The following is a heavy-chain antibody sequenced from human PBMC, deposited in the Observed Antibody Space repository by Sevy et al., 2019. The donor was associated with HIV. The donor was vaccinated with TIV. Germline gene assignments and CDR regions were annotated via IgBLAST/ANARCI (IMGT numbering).Heavy chain of an antibody. D-gene: IGHD3-22*01. V-gene: IGHV1-18*01. CDR1: GYTFTSYG. CDR3: ARDSYYDSSGYYYVSYFDY. CDR2: ISAYNGNT. J-gene: IGHJ4*02. Sequence: ASVKVSCKASGYTFTSYGISWVRQAPGQGLEWMGWISAYNGNTNYAQKLQGRVTMTTDTSTSTAYMELRSLRSDDTAVYYCARDSYYDSSGYYYVSYFDYWGQGTLVTVSS.